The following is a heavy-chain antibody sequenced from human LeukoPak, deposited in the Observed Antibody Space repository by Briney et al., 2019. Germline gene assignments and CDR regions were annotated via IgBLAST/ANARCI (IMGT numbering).Heavy chain of an antibody. CDR2: FYYSGST. J-gene: IGHJ6*02. D-gene: IGHD2-15*01. CDR1: GGSISSYY. CDR3: ARVRNCSGGSCYSYYYYYGMDV. V-gene: IGHV4-59*01. Sequence: PSETLSLTCTVSGGSISSYYWSWIRQPPGKGLEWIGYFYYSGSTNYNPSLKSRVTISVDTSKNQFSLKLSSVTAADTAVYYCARVRNCSGGSCYSYYYYYGMDVWGQGTTVTVSS.